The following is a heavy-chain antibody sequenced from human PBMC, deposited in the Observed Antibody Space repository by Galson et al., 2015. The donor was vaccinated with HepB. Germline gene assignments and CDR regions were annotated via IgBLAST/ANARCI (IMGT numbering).Heavy chain of an antibody. Sequence: SLRLSCADSGFTFRSYWMSWVRQTPGKGLEWVGNIKQDGTEKYYADSVKGRFTTSRDNAKRSVYLQMNRLRAEDTAVYYCTSTISAGPGFYWGQGTLVTVSS. D-gene: IGHD6-13*01. CDR2: IKQDGTEK. CDR3: TSTISAGPGFY. V-gene: IGHV3-7*03. J-gene: IGHJ4*02. CDR1: GFTFRSYW.